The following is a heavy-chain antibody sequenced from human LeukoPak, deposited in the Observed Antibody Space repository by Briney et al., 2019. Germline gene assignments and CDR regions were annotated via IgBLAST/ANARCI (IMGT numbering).Heavy chain of an antibody. CDR1: GFTVSSNY. V-gene: IGHV3-23*01. J-gene: IGHJ4*02. D-gene: IGHD3-10*01. CDR2: ISGSGGNT. CDR3: AKDGSGSYQPDYYFDY. Sequence: QPGRSLRLSCAASGFTVSSNYMSWVRQAPGKGLEWASAISGSGGNTYYADSVKGRFTISRDNSKNTVYLQMNSLRAEDTAVYYCAKDGSGSYQPDYYFDYWGQGTLVTVSS.